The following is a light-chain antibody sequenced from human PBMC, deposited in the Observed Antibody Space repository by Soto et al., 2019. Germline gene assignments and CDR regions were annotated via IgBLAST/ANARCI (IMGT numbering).Light chain of an antibody. Sequence: EIVLTQSPGPLSLSPGERATLSCRASQSVSSSYLAWYQQKPSQAPRLLIYGASSRATGIPDRFSGSGSGTDFTLTISRLEPEDFAVYYCQQYGSSPPWTFGQGTKVEIK. J-gene: IGKJ1*01. V-gene: IGKV3-20*01. CDR2: GAS. CDR1: QSVSSSY. CDR3: QQYGSSPPWT.